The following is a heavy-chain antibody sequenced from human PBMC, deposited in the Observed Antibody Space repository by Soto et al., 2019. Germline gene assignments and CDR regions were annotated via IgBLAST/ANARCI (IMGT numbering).Heavy chain of an antibody. V-gene: IGHV3-66*01. CDR3: ARDPSIAARLGY. Sequence: EVQLVESGGGLVQPGGSLRLSCAASGFTVSTNYMSWVRQAPGKGLEWVSRIFSGGSTYYADSVKGRFTISRDSSKNTLYLQINSLRAEDTAVYYWARDPSIAARLGYWGQGTLVTVSS. CDR1: GFTVSTNY. CDR2: IFSGGST. D-gene: IGHD6-6*01. J-gene: IGHJ4*02.